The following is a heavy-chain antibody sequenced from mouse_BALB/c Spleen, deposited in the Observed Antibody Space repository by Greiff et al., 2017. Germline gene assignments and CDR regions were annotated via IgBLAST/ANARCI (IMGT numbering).Heavy chain of an antibody. V-gene: IGHV1-9*01. CDR2: ILPGSGST. Sequence: QVQLQQSGAELMKPGASVKISCKATGYTFSSYWIEWVKQRPGHGLEWIGEILPGSGSTNYNEKFKGKATFTADTSSNTAYMQLSSLTSEDSAVYYCARRTDYRYGSWFAYWGQGTLVTVSA. CDR3: ARRTDYRYGSWFAY. CDR1: GYTFSSYW. J-gene: IGHJ3*01. D-gene: IGHD2-14*01.